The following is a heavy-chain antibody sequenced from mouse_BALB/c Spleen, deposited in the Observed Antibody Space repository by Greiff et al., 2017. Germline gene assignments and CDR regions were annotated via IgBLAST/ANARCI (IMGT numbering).Heavy chain of an antibody. CDR2: IDPSDSYT. V-gene: IGHV1-69*02. D-gene: IGHD3-3*01. J-gene: IGHJ2*01. CDR1: GYTFTSYW. CDR3: AREGTGDYFDY. Sequence: QVQLQQPGAELVKPGASVKLSCKASGYTFTSYWMHWVKQRPGQGLEWIGEIDPSDSYTNYNQKFKGKATLTVDKSSSTAYMQLSSLTSEDSAVYYCAREGTGDYFDYWGQGTTLTVSS.